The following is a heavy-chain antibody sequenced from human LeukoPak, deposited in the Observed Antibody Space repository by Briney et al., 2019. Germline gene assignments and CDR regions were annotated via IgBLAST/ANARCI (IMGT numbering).Heavy chain of an antibody. CDR3: AKDTYPLQALDY. Sequence: PGGSLRLSCAASGFTFSSYGMHWVRQAPGKGLEWVAVISYDGSNKYYADSVKGRFTISRDNSKNTLYLQMNSLRAEDTAVYYCAKDTYPLQALDYWGQGTLVTVSS. V-gene: IGHV3-30*18. D-gene: IGHD4-11*01. J-gene: IGHJ4*02. CDR1: GFTFSSYG. CDR2: ISYDGSNK.